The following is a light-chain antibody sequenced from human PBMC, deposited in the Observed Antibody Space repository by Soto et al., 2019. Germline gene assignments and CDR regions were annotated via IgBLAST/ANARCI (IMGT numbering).Light chain of an antibody. Sequence: QSVLTQPASVSGSPGQSITISCTGTSSDVGNYKYVSRYHQHPGKAPKLMIYEVSNRPSGVSNRFSGSKSGNTASLTISGLQAEDETDYYCFSYTSSGTYVFGTGTKV. CDR3: FSYTSSGTYV. CDR2: EVS. V-gene: IGLV2-14*01. CDR1: SSDVGNYKY. J-gene: IGLJ1*01.